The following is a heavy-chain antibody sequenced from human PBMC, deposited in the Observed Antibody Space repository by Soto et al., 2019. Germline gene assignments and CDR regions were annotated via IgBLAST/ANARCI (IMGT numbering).Heavy chain of an antibody. D-gene: IGHD6-13*01. Sequence: QVLLQQWGAGLLKPSETLSLTCAVYGGSFSGYYWSWIRQPPGKGLEWIGEINHSGSTNYNPSLKSRVTISVDTSKNQFSLKLSSVTAADTAVYYCASTNSSSWPYYFDYWGQGTLVTVSS. CDR1: GGSFSGYY. J-gene: IGHJ4*02. V-gene: IGHV4-34*01. CDR3: ASTNSSSWPYYFDY. CDR2: INHSGST.